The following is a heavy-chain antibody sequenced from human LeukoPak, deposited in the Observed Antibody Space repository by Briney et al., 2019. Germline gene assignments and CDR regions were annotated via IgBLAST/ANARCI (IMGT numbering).Heavy chain of an antibody. CDR3: ASIWAAALD. Sequence: SDTLSLTCAVSGYSISSGYYWSWIRPPPGQELDWNGSIYHSGSTNYNRSLKSRVTISVETSKSQFSLKLSPVTAADTAVYYCASIWAAALDWGQGTLVTVSS. CDR1: GYSISSGYY. V-gene: IGHV4-38-2*01. D-gene: IGHD6-13*01. CDR2: IYHSGST. J-gene: IGHJ4*02.